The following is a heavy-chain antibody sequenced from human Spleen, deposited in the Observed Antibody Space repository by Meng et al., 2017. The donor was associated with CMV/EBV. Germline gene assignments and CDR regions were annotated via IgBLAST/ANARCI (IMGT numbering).Heavy chain of an antibody. CDR2: IIPIFGTA. D-gene: IGHD2-2*01. Sequence: KASGGNFSSYAISWVRQAPGQGLEWMGGIIPIFGTANYAQKFQGRVTITTDESTSTAYMELSSLRSEDTAVYYCARGIVPAAMWFDPWGQGTLVTVSS. CDR1: GGNFSSYA. CDR3: ARGIVPAAMWFDP. J-gene: IGHJ5*02. V-gene: IGHV1-69*05.